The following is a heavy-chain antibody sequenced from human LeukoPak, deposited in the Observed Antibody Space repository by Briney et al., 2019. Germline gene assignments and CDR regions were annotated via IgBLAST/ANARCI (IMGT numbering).Heavy chain of an antibody. CDR1: GGSFSGYY. D-gene: IGHD3-22*01. CDR2: INHSGST. Sequence: PSETLSLTCAVYGGSFSGYYWSWIRQPPGKGLEWIGEINHSGSTNYNPSLKSRVTISVDTSKNQFSLKLSSVTAADTAVYYCARGRMPDYYDSSGYQRRFDYWGQGTLVTVSP. CDR3: ARGRMPDYYDSSGYQRRFDY. V-gene: IGHV4-34*01. J-gene: IGHJ4*02.